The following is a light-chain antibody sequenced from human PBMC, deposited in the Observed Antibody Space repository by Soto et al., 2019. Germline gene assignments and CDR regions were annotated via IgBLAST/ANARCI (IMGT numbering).Light chain of an antibody. CDR2: NVN. J-gene: IGLJ1*01. CDR1: SRDADTYNY. CDR3: SSFTSSTTYV. V-gene: IGLV2-14*01. Sequence: QSALTQSASESGSPGQSITISFTGTSRDADTYNYVSWYQQHPGEVPKLIIFNVNNRPSGVSNRFSGSKSGNTASLTISGLQAEDEADYYCSSFTSSTTYVFGTGTKVTVL.